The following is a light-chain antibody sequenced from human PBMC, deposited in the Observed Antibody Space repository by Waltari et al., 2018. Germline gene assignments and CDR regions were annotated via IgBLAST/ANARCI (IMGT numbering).Light chain of an antibody. CDR1: SSDIGYYNA. CDR2: AVR. CDR3: GSYAGSNTYI. V-gene: IGLV2-11*01. Sequence: QAAPTQPPSVSGSPGQSVTISCTGTSSDIGYYNAVSWYQQHPGNAPKLMCYAVRNRPAGGSDRCSGSKSGNTASLTISWLQAEVEADYYCGSYAGSNTYIFGAGTRLTVL. J-gene: IGLJ1*01.